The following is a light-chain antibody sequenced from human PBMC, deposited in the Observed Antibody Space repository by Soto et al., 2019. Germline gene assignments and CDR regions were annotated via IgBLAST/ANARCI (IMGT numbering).Light chain of an antibody. J-gene: IGLJ2*01. CDR3: QTWGTGLLV. Sequence: QSVLTQSPSASASLGASVKLTCTLSSGHRTYAIAWHQQQPEKGPRYLMNLNSDGRHTKGDGFPDRFSGSSSGTERYLTISSLQSEDEADYYCQTWGTGLLVFGGGTKLTVL. CDR2: LNSDGRH. CDR1: SGHRTYA. V-gene: IGLV4-69*01.